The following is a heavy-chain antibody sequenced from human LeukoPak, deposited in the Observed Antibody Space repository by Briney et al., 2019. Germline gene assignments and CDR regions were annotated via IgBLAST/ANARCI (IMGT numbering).Heavy chain of an antibody. V-gene: IGHV1-69*13. CDR3: ATGSGWTWGFQH. J-gene: IGHJ1*01. D-gene: IGHD6-19*01. CDR1: GGTFSSNA. Sequence: SVKVSCKASGGTFSSNAISRVRQAPGQGLEWMGGIIPIFGTASYEQTFQGRATITADESTSTAYMELSRLRSEDTAVYYCATGSGWTWGFQHWGQGTLVAVSS. CDR2: IIPIFGTA.